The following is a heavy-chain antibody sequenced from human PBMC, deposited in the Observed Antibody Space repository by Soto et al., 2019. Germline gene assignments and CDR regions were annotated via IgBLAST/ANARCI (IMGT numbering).Heavy chain of an antibody. CDR1: GYSFTSYW. V-gene: IGHV5-10-1*01. CDR2: IDPSDSYT. D-gene: IGHD6-13*01. J-gene: IGHJ6*02. CDR3: AFEASADATYYYYGMDV. Sequence: GXSLKISCKGSGYSFTSYWISWVRQMPGKGLEWMGRIDPSDSYTNYSPSFQGHVTISADKSIRTAYLQWSSLKASDTAMYYCAFEASADATYYYYGMDVWGQGTTVTVSS.